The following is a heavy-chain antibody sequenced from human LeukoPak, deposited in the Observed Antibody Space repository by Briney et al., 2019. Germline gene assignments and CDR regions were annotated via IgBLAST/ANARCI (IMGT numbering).Heavy chain of an antibody. V-gene: IGHV1-18*01. Sequence: ASVKVSCKASGYTFTSYGISWVRQAPGQGLEWMGWISAYNGNTNYAQKLQGRVTMTTDTSTSTAYMELRSLRSDDTAVYYCARVVVSGWYGNHAFDIWGQGTMVTVSS. D-gene: IGHD6-19*01. CDR1: GYTFTSYG. CDR3: ARVVVSGWYGNHAFDI. CDR2: ISAYNGNT. J-gene: IGHJ3*02.